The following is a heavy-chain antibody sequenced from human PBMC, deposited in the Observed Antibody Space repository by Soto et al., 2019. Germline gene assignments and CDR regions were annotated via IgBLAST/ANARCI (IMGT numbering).Heavy chain of an antibody. V-gene: IGHV3-15*07. Sequence: EVQLVESGGGLVEPGGSLRLSCAASGFTFTNAWMNWVRQAPGRGLEWVGLIKSKGDGGTIDYAATVKGRFSISRDDSKNTLYLQMTSLKVEDTAVDYCAADLPNDNYPGDYWGQGTLVTVSS. CDR1: GFTFTNAW. CDR2: IKSKGDGGTI. J-gene: IGHJ4*02. CDR3: AADLPNDNYPGDY. D-gene: IGHD1-1*01.